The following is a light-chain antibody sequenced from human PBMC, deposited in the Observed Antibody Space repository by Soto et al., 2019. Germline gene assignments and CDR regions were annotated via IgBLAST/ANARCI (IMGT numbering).Light chain of an antibody. CDR3: QQYNNWPRT. CDR1: QTVTNN. V-gene: IGKV3-15*01. J-gene: IGKJ1*01. CDR2: GAS. Sequence: EIVMTQSPATLSVSPGEGATLSSRASQTVTNNLAWYQQKPGQAPRLLIYGASTRATGIPARFSGSGSGTEFTLTISSLQSEDFAVYYCQQYNNWPRTFGQGTKVEIK.